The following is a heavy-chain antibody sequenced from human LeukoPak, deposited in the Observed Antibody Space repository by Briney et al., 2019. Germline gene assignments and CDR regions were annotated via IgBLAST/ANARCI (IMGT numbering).Heavy chain of an antibody. CDR3: ARGYCSGGSCYVFDY. CDR1: GYTFTGYY. D-gene: IGHD2-15*01. J-gene: IGHJ4*02. V-gene: IGHV1-2*02. Sequence: GASVNVSCKASGYTFTGYYMHWVRQAPGQGLEWMGWINPNSGGTNYAQKFQGRVTMTRDTSISTAYMELSRLRSDDTAVYYCARGYCSGGSCYVFDYWGQGTLVTVSS. CDR2: INPNSGGT.